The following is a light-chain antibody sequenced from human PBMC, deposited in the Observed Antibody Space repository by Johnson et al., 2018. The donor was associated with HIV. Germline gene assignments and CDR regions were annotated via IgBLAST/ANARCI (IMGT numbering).Light chain of an antibody. CDR2: ENN. CDR1: SSNIGNNY. J-gene: IGLJ1*01. CDR3: GAWDNSLSGGLLV. Sequence: QSVLTQPPSVSAAPGQKVTISCSGSSSNIGNNYVSWYQQLPGTAPKLLIYENNKRPSGIPDRFSGSKSGTSATLGITGLQTGDEADYYCGAWDNSLSGGLLVCGTGTKVTVL. V-gene: IGLV1-51*02.